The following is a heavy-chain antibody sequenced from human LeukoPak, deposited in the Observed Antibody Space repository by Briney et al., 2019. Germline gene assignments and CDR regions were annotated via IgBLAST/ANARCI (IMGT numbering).Heavy chain of an antibody. CDR3: ATVPAAEYYYYYYMDV. J-gene: IGHJ6*03. Sequence: ASVKVSCKASGYTFTGYYMHWVRQAPGQGLEWMGWINPNSGGTNYAQKFQGRVTMTRDTSISTAYMELSRLRSDDTAVYYCATVPAAEYYYYYYMDVWGKGTRVTVSS. CDR1: GYTFTGYY. CDR2: INPNSGGT. D-gene: IGHD2-2*01. V-gene: IGHV1-2*02.